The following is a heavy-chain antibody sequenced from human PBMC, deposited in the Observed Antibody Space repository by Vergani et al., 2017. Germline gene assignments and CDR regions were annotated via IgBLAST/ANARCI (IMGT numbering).Heavy chain of an antibody. D-gene: IGHD3-16*01. CDR3: AGDKGGYYFDY. J-gene: IGHJ4*02. CDR2: ITSSSSYI. V-gene: IGHV3-21*01. Sequence: EVQLVESGGGLVKPGGSLRLSCAASGFTFSSYSMNWVRQAPGKGLEWVSFITSSSSYIYYADSVKGRFTISRDNAKNSLYLKMNSLRAEDTAVYYCAGDKGGYYFDYWGQGTLVTVSS. CDR1: GFTFSSYS.